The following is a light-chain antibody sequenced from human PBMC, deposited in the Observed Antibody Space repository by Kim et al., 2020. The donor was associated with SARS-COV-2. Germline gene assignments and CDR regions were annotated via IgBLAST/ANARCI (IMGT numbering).Light chain of an antibody. CDR1: QSVSSL. V-gene: IGKV1-5*01. Sequence: DIHMTQSPSTLSASIGDRVTITCRASQSVSSLLAWYQQKPGQAPNLLIYDASSLKRGVPSRFSGRGSGTEFTLTIRRLQPDDFATYYSQQYNTSPRTFGQGTKVDIK. CDR3: QQYNTSPRT. CDR2: DAS. J-gene: IGKJ1*01.